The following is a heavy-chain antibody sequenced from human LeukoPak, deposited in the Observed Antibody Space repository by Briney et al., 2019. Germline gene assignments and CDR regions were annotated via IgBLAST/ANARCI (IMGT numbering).Heavy chain of an antibody. CDR1: GFTFSTYS. Sequence: PGGSLRLSCAVSGFTFSTYSMTWVRQAPGRGLEWVSSISSRSTYIYYADSVKGRFTISRDNAKNSLFLQMNSLRAEDTAVYYCARDLLPTAAADHLPEYWGQGTLVTVSS. CDR3: ARDLLPTAAADHLPEY. CDR2: ISSRSTYI. V-gene: IGHV3-21*01. D-gene: IGHD6-13*01. J-gene: IGHJ4*02.